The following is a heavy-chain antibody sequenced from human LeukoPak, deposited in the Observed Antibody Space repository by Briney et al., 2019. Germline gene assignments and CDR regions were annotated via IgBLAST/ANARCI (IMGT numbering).Heavy chain of an antibody. CDR1: GGSISSSSYY. CDR3: ARDEADVDTAMVRYYYYYGMDV. J-gene: IGHJ6*02. CDR2: IYYSGST. D-gene: IGHD5-18*01. Sequence: SETLSLTCTVSGGSISSSSYYWGWIRQPPGKGLEWIGSIYYSGSTYYNPSLKSRVTISVDTSKNQFSLKLSSVTAADTAVYYCARDEADVDTAMVRYYYYYGMDVWGQGTTVTVSS. V-gene: IGHV4-39*07.